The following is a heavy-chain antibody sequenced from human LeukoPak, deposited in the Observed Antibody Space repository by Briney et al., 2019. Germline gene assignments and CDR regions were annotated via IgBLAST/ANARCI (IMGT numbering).Heavy chain of an antibody. CDR2: INHRGSA. CDR3: ASSPSYDSSGCYYDY. D-gene: IGHD3-22*01. V-gene: IGHV4-34*01. Sequence: SETLSLTCVVYGGPFSHYYWTYIRQPPGKGPEWIGEINHRGSAHYNPSLKSRVTISVDTSKNQFSLKMQSVTAADTAVYYCASSPSYDSSGCYYDYWGQGVLVTVSS. J-gene: IGHJ4*02. CDR1: GGPFSHYY.